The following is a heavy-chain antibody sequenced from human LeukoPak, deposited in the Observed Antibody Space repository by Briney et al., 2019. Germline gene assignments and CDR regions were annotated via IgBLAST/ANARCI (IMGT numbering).Heavy chain of an antibody. J-gene: IGHJ4*02. V-gene: IGHV3-23*01. CDR3: AKEGGSYQ. Sequence: GGSLRLSCEASGFTFGNHLMSWVRRAPGKGLEWVSSISGSGGTKYYGESVKGRFTISRDNSKNTVYLQMNSLRAEDTAVYYCAKEGGSYQWGQGTLVTVSS. CDR1: GFTFGNHL. D-gene: IGHD1-26*01. CDR2: ISGSGGTK.